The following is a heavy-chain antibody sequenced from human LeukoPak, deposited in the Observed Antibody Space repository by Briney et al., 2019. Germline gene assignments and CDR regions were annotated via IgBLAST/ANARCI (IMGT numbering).Heavy chain of an antibody. CDR3: ARHKSGYGDNWLDP. V-gene: IGHV4-59*08. D-gene: IGHD4/OR15-4a*01. CDR2: IYYSGST. J-gene: IGHJ5*02. CDR1: GGSISSYY. Sequence: SETLSLTCTVSGGSISSYYWSWIRQPPGKGLEWIGYIYYSGSTNYNPSLKSRVTISVDTSKNQFSLKLSSVTAADTAVYYCARHKSGYGDNWLDPWGQGTLVTVSS.